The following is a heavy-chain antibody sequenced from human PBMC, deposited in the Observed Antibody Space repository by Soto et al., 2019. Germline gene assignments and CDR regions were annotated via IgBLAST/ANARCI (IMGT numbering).Heavy chain of an antibody. Sequence: QLQLQESGPGLVKPSETLSLTCTVSGGSISSSYYYWGWIRQPPGKGLEWIGSISYSGSTYYNPSLKTRVTISVDTSKNQFSLKLSSVTAADTAVYYCANYYYDTSGYYYVPGVYWGQGTLVTVSS. CDR3: ANYYYDTSGYYYVPGVY. D-gene: IGHD3-22*01. J-gene: IGHJ4*02. CDR1: GGSISSSYYY. CDR2: ISYSGST. V-gene: IGHV4-39*01.